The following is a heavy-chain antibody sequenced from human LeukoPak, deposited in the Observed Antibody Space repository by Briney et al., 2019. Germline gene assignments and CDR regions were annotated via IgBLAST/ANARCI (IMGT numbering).Heavy chain of an antibody. V-gene: IGHV3-23*01. Sequence: GGSLRLSCAASGFTFSSYAMSWVRQAPGEGLEWVSTLSDTTYYADSVKGRFTISRDNSKNTLYLQMNSLRVDDTAVYFCARSRGPGSHWFDPWGQGTLVTVSS. CDR3: ARSRGPGSHWFDP. D-gene: IGHD3-10*01. CDR2: LSDTT. CDR1: GFTFSSYA. J-gene: IGHJ5*02.